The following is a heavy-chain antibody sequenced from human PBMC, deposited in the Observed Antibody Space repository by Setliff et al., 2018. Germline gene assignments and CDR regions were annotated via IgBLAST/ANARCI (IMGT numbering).Heavy chain of an antibody. V-gene: IGHV4-38-2*01. Sequence: PSETLSLTCAVSGYSISSGYYWGWIRQPPGKGLEWIGSIYHSGSTYYNPSLKSRVTMSVDTSKNQFSLKLSSVTAADTATYYCARGGPTLTISRVLVVSSFDPWGQGSRVTVSS. J-gene: IGHJ5*02. CDR2: IYHSGST. D-gene: IGHD3-3*01. CDR3: ARGGPTLTISRVLVVSSFDP. CDR1: GYSISSGYY.